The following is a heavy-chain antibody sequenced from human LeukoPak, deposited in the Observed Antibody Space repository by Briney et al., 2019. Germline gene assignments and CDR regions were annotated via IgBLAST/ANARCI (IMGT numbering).Heavy chain of an antibody. J-gene: IGHJ4*02. V-gene: IGHV4-38-2*02. CDR2: ISHSGTT. CDR1: GYSISSGYF. D-gene: IGHD1-1*01. Sequence: SETLSLTCTVSGYSISSGYFWGWIRQSPGKGLEWIGSISHSGTTCYNPSLKSRVTISLDTSKNQSSLKLSSVTAADTAVYYCARFDSFDVTGYYGGYWGQGTLVTVSS. CDR3: ARFDSFDVTGYYGGY.